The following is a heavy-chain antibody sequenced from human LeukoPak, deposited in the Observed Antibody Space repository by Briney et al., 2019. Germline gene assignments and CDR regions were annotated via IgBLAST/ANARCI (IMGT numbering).Heavy chain of an antibody. V-gene: IGHV3-53*01. CDR3: ARSSQHIVVGDRYGMDV. CDR1: GFTVSSNY. Sequence: GGSLRLSCAASGFTVSSNYMSWVRQAPGKGLEWVSVIYSGGSTYYADSVKGRFTISRDNSKNTLYLQMNSLRAEDTAVYYCARSSQHIVVGDRYGMDVWGQGTTVTVSS. J-gene: IGHJ6*02. CDR2: IYSGGST. D-gene: IGHD2-21*01.